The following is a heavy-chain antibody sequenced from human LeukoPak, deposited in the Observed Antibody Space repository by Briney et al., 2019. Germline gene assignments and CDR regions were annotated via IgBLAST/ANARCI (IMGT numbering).Heavy chain of an antibody. D-gene: IGHD5-18*01. J-gene: IGHJ6*03. Sequence: SETLSLTCAVSGGSISSSNWCSWVRQPPGKGLEWIGEIYHSGRTNYNPSLKSRVTISVDTSKNQFSLKLSSVTAADTAVYYCARMPGYSYYYMDVWGKGTTVTVSS. V-gene: IGHV4-4*02. CDR1: GGSISSSNW. CDR3: ARMPGYSYYYMDV. CDR2: IYHSGRT.